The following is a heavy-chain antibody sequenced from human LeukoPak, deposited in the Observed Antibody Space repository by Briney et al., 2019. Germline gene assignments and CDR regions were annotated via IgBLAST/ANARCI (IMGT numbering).Heavy chain of an antibody. V-gene: IGHV1-18*01. J-gene: IGHJ4*02. CDR1: GYTFTSYG. Sequence: ASVKVSCKASGYTFTSYGISWVRQAPEQGLEWMGWISAYNGNTNYAQKLQGRVTMTTDTSTSTAYMELRSLRSDDTAVYYCARVGGVVVAAKIDYWGQGTLVTVSS. D-gene: IGHD2-15*01. CDR3: ARVGGVVVAAKIDY. CDR2: ISAYNGNT.